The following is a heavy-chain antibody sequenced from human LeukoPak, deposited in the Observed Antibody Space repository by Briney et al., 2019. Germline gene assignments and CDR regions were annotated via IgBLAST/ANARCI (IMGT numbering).Heavy chain of an antibody. CDR1: GGSISSGGYY. Sequence: PSETLSLTCTVSGGSISSGGYYWSWIRQHPGQGLEWIGYIYYSGSTYYNPSLKSRVTISVDTSKNQFSLKLSSVTAADTAVYYCARGSGYYTYFDYWGQGTLVTVSS. D-gene: IGHD3-3*01. CDR3: ARGSGYYTYFDY. V-gene: IGHV4-31*03. CDR2: IYYSGST. J-gene: IGHJ4*02.